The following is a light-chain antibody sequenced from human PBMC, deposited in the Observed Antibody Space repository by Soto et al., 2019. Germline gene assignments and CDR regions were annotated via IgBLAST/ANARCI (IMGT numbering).Light chain of an antibody. CDR2: DVS. CDR1: SSDVGGYNY. V-gene: IGLV2-14*01. Sequence: QSVLTQPASVSGSPGQSITISCTGTSSDVGGYNYVSWYQQHPGKAPKLMIYDVSNRPSGVSNRFSGSRSGNTPSLIISGLQTEDEADYYCSSYTVSSTVIFGGGTKVTVL. CDR3: SSYTVSSTVI. J-gene: IGLJ2*01.